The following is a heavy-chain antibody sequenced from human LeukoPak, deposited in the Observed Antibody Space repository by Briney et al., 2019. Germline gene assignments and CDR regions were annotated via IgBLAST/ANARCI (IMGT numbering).Heavy chain of an antibody. CDR3: AKYSDFYDSSGHLY. CDR2: IYYTGST. CDR1: GASISSNSYY. V-gene: IGHV4-39*01. D-gene: IGHD3-22*01. Sequence: SETLSLTCAVSGASISSNSYYWGWIRQPPGKGLGWIGSIYYTGSTYYSPSLESRVTISVDTSKNQFSLKLSSVTAADTAVYFCAKYSDFYDSSGHLYWGQGTLVTVSS. J-gene: IGHJ4*02.